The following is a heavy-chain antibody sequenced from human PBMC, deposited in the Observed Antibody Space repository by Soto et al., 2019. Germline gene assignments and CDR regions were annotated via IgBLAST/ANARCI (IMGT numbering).Heavy chain of an antibody. V-gene: IGHV4-59*01. Sequence: SETLSLTCTVSGGSISSYYWSWIRQPPGKGLEWIGYIYYSGSTNYNPSLKSRVTISVDTSKNQFSLKLSSVTAADTAVYYCARNIDYWGQGTLVTVSS. J-gene: IGHJ4*02. CDR3: ARNIDY. CDR2: IYYSGST. CDR1: GGSISSYY.